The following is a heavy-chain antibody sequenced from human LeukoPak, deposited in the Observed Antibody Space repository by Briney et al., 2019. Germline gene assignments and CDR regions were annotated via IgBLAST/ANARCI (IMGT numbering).Heavy chain of an antibody. CDR1: GFTVSSNY. CDR2: IYSGGNT. Sequence: GSLRLSCAASGFTVSSNYMSWVRQAPGKGLAWVSVIYSGGNTYYADSVKGRFTISRDSSKNTPYLQMNSLRAEDTAVYYCARGRPYFDYWGQGTLVTVSS. J-gene: IGHJ4*02. CDR3: ARGRPYFDY. D-gene: IGHD2-21*01. V-gene: IGHV3-53*01.